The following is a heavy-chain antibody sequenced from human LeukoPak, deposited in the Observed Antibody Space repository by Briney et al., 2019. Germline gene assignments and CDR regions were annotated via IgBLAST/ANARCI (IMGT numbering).Heavy chain of an antibody. D-gene: IGHD3-10*01. CDR1: GYTFTGYY. V-gene: IGHV1-2*06. CDR2: INPNSGGT. J-gene: IGHJ4*02. CDR3: ARDQGGSGSSNFDY. Sequence: ASVKVSCKASGYTFTGYYMHWVRQAPGQGLEWMGRINPNSGGTNYAQKFQGRVTMTRDTSISTAHMELSRLRSDDTAVYYCARDQGGSGSSNFDYWGQGTLVTVSS.